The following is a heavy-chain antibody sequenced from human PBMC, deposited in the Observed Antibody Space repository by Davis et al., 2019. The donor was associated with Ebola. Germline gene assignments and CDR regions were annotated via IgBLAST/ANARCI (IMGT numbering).Heavy chain of an antibody. D-gene: IGHD2-21*01. Sequence: ASVKVSCKASGYTFTSYYMHWVRQAPGQGLEWMGIINPSGGSTSYAQKFQGRVTMTRDNSMSTAYMELSSLRSEDTAVYFCARGGVAYSDLDYWGQGTLVAVSS. V-gene: IGHV1-46*01. CDR3: ARGGVAYSDLDY. CDR2: INPSGGST. CDR1: GYTFTSYY. J-gene: IGHJ4*02.